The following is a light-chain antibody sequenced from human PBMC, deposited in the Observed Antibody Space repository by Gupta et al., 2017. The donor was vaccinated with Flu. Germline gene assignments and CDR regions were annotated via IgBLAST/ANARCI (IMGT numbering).Light chain of an antibody. J-gene: IGKJ5*01. CDR2: GAS. CDR1: QSVSSSY. CDR3: QLYGGSPPAIT. V-gene: IGKV3-20*01. Sequence: SSGTLSLSPRERATLSCRPSQSVSSSYLAWYQQKPGQAPRLLIYGASTRATGIPDRFSGTDFTLTISRLEPEDFALYYCQLYGGSPPAITFGQGTRLEIK.